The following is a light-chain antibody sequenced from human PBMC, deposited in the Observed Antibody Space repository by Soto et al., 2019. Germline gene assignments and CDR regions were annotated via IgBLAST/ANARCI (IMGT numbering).Light chain of an antibody. CDR3: SAFTGTSYG. Sequence: QSVLTQPASVSGPPGQSITISCTGTSSDVGVNKYVSWYQQYPGKAPKLMICDVSNRPSGVSNRFSGSKSGNTASLTFSGLQAEDEADYYCSAFTGTSYGFGTGTKVTVL. CDR1: SSDVGVNKY. J-gene: IGLJ1*01. V-gene: IGLV2-14*03. CDR2: DVS.